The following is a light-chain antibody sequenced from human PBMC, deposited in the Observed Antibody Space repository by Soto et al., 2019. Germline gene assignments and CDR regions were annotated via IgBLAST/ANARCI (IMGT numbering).Light chain of an antibody. Sequence: QSALTQPPSVSGSPGQSVTISCTGTSSDVGSYNRVSWYQQPPGTAPKLMIYEVSNRPSGVPDRFSGSKSGNTASLTISGLQAEDEADYYCSSYTSSSTYAFGTGTKSPY. CDR1: SSDVGSYNR. CDR3: SSYTSSSTYA. V-gene: IGLV2-18*02. CDR2: EVS. J-gene: IGLJ1*01.